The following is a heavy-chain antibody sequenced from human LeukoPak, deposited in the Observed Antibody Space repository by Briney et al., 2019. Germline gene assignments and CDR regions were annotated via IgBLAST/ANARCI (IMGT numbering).Heavy chain of an antibody. D-gene: IGHD6-13*01. CDR2: IYYTGTTT. V-gene: IGHV4-31*03. CDR3: ARATGGAAAADFDP. Sequence: PSETLSLTCTVSGGSISSVGYYWSWIRQHPGNGLEWIGFIYYTGTTTYYNPSLKSRATISVDTSKNHFSLKLTSVTAADTAVYYCARATGGAAAADFDPWGQGTLVTVSS. J-gene: IGHJ5*02. CDR1: GGSISSVGYY.